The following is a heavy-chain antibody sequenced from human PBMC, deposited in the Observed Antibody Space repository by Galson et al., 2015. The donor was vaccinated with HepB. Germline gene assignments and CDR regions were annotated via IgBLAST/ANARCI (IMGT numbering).Heavy chain of an antibody. CDR1: GFTFSHYW. CDR2: IKEDGSKN. D-gene: IGHD3/OR15-3a*01. CDR3: VRGSTWTGDS. V-gene: IGHV3-7*01. Sequence: SLRLSCAASGFTFSHYWMSWVRQAPGKGLEWVAIIKEDGSKNSCVDSVKGRFTISRDNVENSVYLQMDSLRAEDTAVYYCVRGSTWTGDSWGQGTLVTVSS. J-gene: IGHJ5*01.